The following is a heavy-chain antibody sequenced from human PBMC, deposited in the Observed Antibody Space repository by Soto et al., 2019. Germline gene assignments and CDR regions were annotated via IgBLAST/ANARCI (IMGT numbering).Heavy chain of an antibody. V-gene: IGHV4-59*08. CDR3: AGSTGWYWFDP. J-gene: IGHJ5*02. CDR1: GGSTSSYY. Sequence: QVQLQESGPRLVRPSETLSLTCTVSGGSTSSYYWSWIRQPPGKGLEWIASIHYSGRTNYNPSLKSRVTVSVDPSKNQVSLKLNSVTAADTAVYYCAGSTGWYWFDPWGQGTLVTVSS. CDR2: IHYSGRT. D-gene: IGHD6-19*01.